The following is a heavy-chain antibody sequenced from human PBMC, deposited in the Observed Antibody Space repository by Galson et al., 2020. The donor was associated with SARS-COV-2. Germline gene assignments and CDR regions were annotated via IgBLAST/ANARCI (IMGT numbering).Heavy chain of an antibody. D-gene: IGHD3-10*01. CDR3: ILRAAVIK. CDR1: GFPVSTSY. V-gene: IGHV3-53*01. Sequence: GESLKLSCAGSGFPVSTSYMTWARQAPGKGLEWVSTISRDGDPFYSDSVKGRFTISRDNFKSTLYLQMKSLRPEDTAMYYCILRAAVIKWGQGTLVTVSS. CDR2: ISRDGDP. J-gene: IGHJ1*01.